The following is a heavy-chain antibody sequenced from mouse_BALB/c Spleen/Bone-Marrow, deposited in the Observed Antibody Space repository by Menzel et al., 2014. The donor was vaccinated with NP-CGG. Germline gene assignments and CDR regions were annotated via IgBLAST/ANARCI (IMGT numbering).Heavy chain of an antibody. V-gene: IGHV3-2*02. CDR2: ISYSSST. Sequence: EVQLQQSGPGLVKPSQSLSLTCTVTGYSITSDYAWNWIRQFQGNKLEWMGYISYSSSTNYNPSLKSRISITRDTSKNQFFLQLNSVTAEDTATYYCARWDYGDYAMDYWGQGTSVTVS. CDR3: ARWDYGDYAMDY. D-gene: IGHD1-2*01. J-gene: IGHJ4*01. CDR1: GYSITSDYA.